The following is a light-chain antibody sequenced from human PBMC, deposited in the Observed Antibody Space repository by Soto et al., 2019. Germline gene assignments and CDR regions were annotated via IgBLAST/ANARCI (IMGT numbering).Light chain of an antibody. CDR2: DVS. CDR3: SSYTSSSTYV. J-gene: IGLJ1*01. CDR1: SSDVGGYNY. Sequence: VLTQPASVSGSPGQSITISCTGTSSDVGGYNYVSWYQQHPGKAPKLMIYDVSNRPSGVSIRFSGSKSGNTASLTISGLQAEDEADYYCSSYTSSSTYVFGTGTKVTVL. V-gene: IGLV2-14*01.